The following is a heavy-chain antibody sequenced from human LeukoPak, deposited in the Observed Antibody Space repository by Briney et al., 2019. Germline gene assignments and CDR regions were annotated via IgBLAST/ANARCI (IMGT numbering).Heavy chain of an antibody. J-gene: IGHJ3*02. CDR3: ARDGYLGIAVAGSADAFDI. CDR1: GFTFSSYW. D-gene: IGHD6-19*01. CDR2: IKQDGSET. Sequence: GGSLRLSCAASGFTFSSYWMSWVRQAPGKGPEWVANIKQDGSETYYVDSVMGRFNIYRDNAKNSLYLQMNILGAEDTAVYYGARDGYLGIAVAGSADAFDIWGQGTMVTVSS. V-gene: IGHV3-7*01.